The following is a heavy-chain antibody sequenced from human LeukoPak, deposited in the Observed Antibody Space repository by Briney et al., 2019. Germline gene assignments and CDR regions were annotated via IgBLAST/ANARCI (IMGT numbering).Heavy chain of an antibody. CDR1: GGTFSNSA. D-gene: IGHD5-18*01. Sequence: GASVKVSCKASGGTFSNSAISWVRQAPGQGLEWMGWISPYNSNIKYAEKLQGRVTMTTNTSTSTAYMELRSLRSDDTAVYYCARGIQIWLLYFDYWGQGTLVTVSS. V-gene: IGHV1-18*01. CDR3: ARGIQIWLLYFDY. CDR2: ISPYNSNI. J-gene: IGHJ4*02.